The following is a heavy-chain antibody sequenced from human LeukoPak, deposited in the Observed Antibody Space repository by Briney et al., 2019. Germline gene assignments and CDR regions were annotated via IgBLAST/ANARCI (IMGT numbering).Heavy chain of an antibody. V-gene: IGHV3-53*01. J-gene: IGHJ4*02. CDR3: APLILYGSGSKLFDY. Sequence: GGSLRLSCAASGFTVSSNYMSWVRQAPGKGLEWVSVIYSGGSTYYADSVKGRFTISRDNSKNTLYLQMNSLRAEDTAVYYCAPLILYGSGSKLFDYWGQGTLVTVSS. CDR2: IYSGGST. D-gene: IGHD3-10*01. CDR1: GFTVSSNY.